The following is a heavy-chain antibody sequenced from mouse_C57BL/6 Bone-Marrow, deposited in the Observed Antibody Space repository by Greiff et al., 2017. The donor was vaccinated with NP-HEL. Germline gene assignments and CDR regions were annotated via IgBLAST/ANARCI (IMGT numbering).Heavy chain of an antibody. J-gene: IGHJ3*01. D-gene: IGHD2-1*01. V-gene: IGHV8-12*01. CDR2: IYWDDDK. CDR1: GFSLSTSGMG. CDR3: ARSGGGNSWFAY. Sequence: QVTLKVCGPGILQSSQTLSLTCSFSGFSLSTSGMGVSWIRQPSGKGLEWLAHIYWDDDKRYNPSLKSRLTISKDTSRNQVFLKITSVDTADTATYYCARSGGGNSWFAYWGQGTLVTVSA.